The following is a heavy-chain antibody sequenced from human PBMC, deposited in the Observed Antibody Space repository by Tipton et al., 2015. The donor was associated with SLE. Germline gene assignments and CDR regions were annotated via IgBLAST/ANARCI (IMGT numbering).Heavy chain of an antibody. CDR2: IYYSGST. CDR1: GGSISSGDYY. V-gene: IGHV4-30-4*01. Sequence: TLSLTCTVSGGSISSGDYYWSWIRQPPGKGLEWIGYIYYSGSTYYNPSLKSRVTISVDTSKNQFSLKLSSVIAADTAVYYCARVGASGSLNWFDPWGQGTLVTVSS. D-gene: IGHD1-26*01. CDR3: ARVGASGSLNWFDP. J-gene: IGHJ5*02.